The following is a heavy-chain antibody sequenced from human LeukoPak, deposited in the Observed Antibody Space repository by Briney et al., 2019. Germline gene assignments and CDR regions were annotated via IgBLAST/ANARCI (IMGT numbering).Heavy chain of an antibody. CDR2: IYGSGST. CDR3: ARRGFFDY. D-gene: IGHD3-10*01. Sequence: SETLSLTCTVSGGSISSYYWSWIRQPPGKGLEWIGHIYGSGSTNYNPSLKSRVTLSVDTSKNQFSLKLSSVTAADTAVYYCARRGFFDYWGQGALVTISS. CDR1: GGSISSYY. J-gene: IGHJ4*02. V-gene: IGHV4-59*01.